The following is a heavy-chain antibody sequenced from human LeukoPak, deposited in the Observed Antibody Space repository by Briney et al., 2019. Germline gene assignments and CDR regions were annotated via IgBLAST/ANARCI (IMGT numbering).Heavy chain of an antibody. CDR1: GYTFTDYG. V-gene: IGHV1-18*01. CDR3: AREGITMIRGGPYFDP. Sequence: ASVKVSCKASGYTFTDYGISWVRQAPGQGLEWMGWISAYNGNTYYAQNLQGRVTMTTDTSTSTAYMELTSLRSDDTAVYYCAREGITMIRGGPYFDPWGQGTLVTVSS. J-gene: IGHJ5*02. D-gene: IGHD3-10*01. CDR2: ISAYNGNT.